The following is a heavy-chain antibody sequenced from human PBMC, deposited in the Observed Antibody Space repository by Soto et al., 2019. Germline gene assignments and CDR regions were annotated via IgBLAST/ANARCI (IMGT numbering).Heavy chain of an antibody. CDR2: IYSGGTT. Sequence: GGSLKLSCAASGLTFNSYTMSWVRQAPGKGLEWVSLIYSGGTTHYADSVKGRFTISRDNSKNTLYFQMNSLRAEDTAVYYCARGAATKIVVVMYAALEIWGQGTMVTVSS. J-gene: IGHJ3*02. V-gene: IGHV3-53*01. CDR1: GLTFNSYT. CDR3: ARGAATKIVVVMYAALEI. D-gene: IGHD3-22*01.